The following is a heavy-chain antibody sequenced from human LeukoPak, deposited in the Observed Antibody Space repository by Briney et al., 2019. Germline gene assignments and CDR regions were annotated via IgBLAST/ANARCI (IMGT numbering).Heavy chain of an antibody. J-gene: IGHJ5*02. CDR3: ARRMTVSATNWFDP. D-gene: IGHD5/OR15-5a*01. CDR1: GASISSSF. Sequence: SETLSLTCIVSGASISSSFWTWIRQSPGKGPEWLAYIYYTGSTNLNPSLKSRLTISVDTSKNQFSLRLSSVTAADTAIYYCARRMTVSATNWFDPWGQGTLVTVSS. V-gene: IGHV4-59*01. CDR2: IYYTGST.